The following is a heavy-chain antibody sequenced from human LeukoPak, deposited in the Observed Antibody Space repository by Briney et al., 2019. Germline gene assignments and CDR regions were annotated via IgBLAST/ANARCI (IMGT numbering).Heavy chain of an antibody. J-gene: IGHJ5*02. Sequence: GGSLRLSCAASGFTFSSYSMNWVRQAPGKGLEWVSYISSSTKISYADSVKGRFTVSRDNAKNSLFLQMNSLRAEDTAVYYRAREPEPRGLNWFDPWGQGTLVTVSS. CDR3: AREPEPRGLNWFDP. CDR1: GFTFSSYS. CDR2: ISSSTKI. V-gene: IGHV3-48*01. D-gene: IGHD5-12*01.